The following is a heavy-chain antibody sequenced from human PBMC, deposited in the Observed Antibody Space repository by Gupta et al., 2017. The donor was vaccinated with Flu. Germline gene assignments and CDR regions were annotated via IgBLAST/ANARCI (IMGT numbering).Heavy chain of an antibody. Sequence: GGTLSSYAITGVRQAPGQVLEWMGGIIPVFGTTVYAQKLQGRVTITADKSASTAYMELSSLRSEDTAVYYCARDVGESWGQGTLVTVSS. CDR2: IIPVFGTT. CDR3: ARDVGES. D-gene: IGHD1-26*01. J-gene: IGHJ5*02. V-gene: IGHV1-69*06. CDR1: GGTLSSYA.